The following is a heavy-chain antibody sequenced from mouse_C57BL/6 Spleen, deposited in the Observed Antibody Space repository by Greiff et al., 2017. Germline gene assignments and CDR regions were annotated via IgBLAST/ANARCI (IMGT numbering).Heavy chain of an antibody. CDR2: LDPSDSYT. Sequence: VQLQQPGAELVMPGASVKLSCKASGYTFTSYWMHWVKQRPGQGLEWIGELDPSDSYTNYNQKFKGKSTLTVDKSSSTAYMQLSSLTSEDSAVYYCARSGVTTVVDYYAMDYWGQGTSVTVSS. J-gene: IGHJ4*01. CDR1: GYTFTSYW. CDR3: ARSGVTTVVDYYAMDY. D-gene: IGHD1-1*01. V-gene: IGHV1-69*01.